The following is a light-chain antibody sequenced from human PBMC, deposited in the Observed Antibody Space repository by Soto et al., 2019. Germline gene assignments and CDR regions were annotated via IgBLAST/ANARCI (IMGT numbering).Light chain of an antibody. V-gene: IGKV1-27*01. CDR1: QGIGNY. CDR3: QKYNTAPLT. J-gene: IGKJ4*01. CDR2: AAS. Sequence: DIQMTQSPLSLSASVGDRVTITCRASQGIGNYLAWFQQKPGRVPKLLIYAASALQRGVPSRFSGSGSGTEFTLTISSLQPEDVATYYCQKYNTAPLTFGGGTKVDI.